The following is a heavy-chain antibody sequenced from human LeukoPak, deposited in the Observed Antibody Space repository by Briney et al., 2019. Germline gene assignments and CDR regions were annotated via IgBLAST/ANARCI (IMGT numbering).Heavy chain of an antibody. CDR3: ARGASAYDFWSGYKYYFDY. CDR1: GGTFSSYA. Sequence: GASVKVSCKASGGTFSSYAISWVRQAPGQGLEWMGRIIPILGIANYAQKFQGRVTITADKSTSTAYMELSSLRSEDTAVYYCARGASAYDFWSGYKYYFDYWAREPWSPSPQ. CDR2: IIPILGIA. V-gene: IGHV1-69*04. J-gene: IGHJ4*02. D-gene: IGHD3-3*01.